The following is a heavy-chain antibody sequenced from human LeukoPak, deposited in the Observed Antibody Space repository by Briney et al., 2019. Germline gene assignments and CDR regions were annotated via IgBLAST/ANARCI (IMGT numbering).Heavy chain of an antibody. Sequence: GGSLRLSCAASGFTFSSYGMHWVRQAPGKGLEWVAVISYDGSNKYYADSVKGRFTISRDNSKNTLYPQMSSLRAEDTAVYYCAKSYCSGGSCYGYFDYWGQGTLVTVSS. D-gene: IGHD2-15*01. J-gene: IGHJ4*02. V-gene: IGHV3-30*18. CDR2: ISYDGSNK. CDR3: AKSYCSGGSCYGYFDY. CDR1: GFTFSSYG.